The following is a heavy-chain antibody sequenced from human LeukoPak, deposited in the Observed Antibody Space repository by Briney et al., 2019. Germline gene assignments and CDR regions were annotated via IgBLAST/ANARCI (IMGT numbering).Heavy chain of an antibody. J-gene: IGHJ1*01. CDR1: GYIFTAYY. Sequence: ASVKVSCKASGYIFTAYYIHWVRQAPGQGLEWMGWINPNSGGTNYAQKFQGRVTMTRDTSISTAYMELSRLRSDDTAVYYCARGVTKDFQHWGQGTLVTVSS. CDR2: INPNSGGT. V-gene: IGHV1-2*02. CDR3: ARGVTKDFQH. D-gene: IGHD4-17*01.